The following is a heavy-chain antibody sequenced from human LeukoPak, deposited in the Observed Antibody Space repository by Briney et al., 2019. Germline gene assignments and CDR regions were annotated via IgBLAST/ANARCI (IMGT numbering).Heavy chain of an antibody. J-gene: IGHJ4*02. CDR1: GFTFSSYS. CDR2: ISSSSSYI. D-gene: IGHD3-10*01. CDR3: ARATMVRGPHPHFDY. V-gene: IGHV3-21*01. Sequence: GGSLRLSCAASGFTFSSYSMNWVRQAPGKGLEWVSSISSSSSYIYYADSVKGRFTISRDNAKDSLYLQMNSLRAEDTAVYYCARATMVRGPHPHFDYWGQGTLVTVSS.